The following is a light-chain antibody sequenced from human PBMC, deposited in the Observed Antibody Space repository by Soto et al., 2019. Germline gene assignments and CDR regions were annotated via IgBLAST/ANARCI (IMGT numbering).Light chain of an antibody. V-gene: IGLV3-9*01. CDR2: RIA. CDR1: NIATKN. CDR3: QVWDSSNPVV. Sequence: SYELTQPLSVSVALGQTARITCGGNNIATKNVHWYQQKPGQAPVLVIYRIANRPSGIPERFSGSNSGNTATLTISRAQDGDEADYYCQVWDSSNPVVFGGGTQLTVL. J-gene: IGLJ2*01.